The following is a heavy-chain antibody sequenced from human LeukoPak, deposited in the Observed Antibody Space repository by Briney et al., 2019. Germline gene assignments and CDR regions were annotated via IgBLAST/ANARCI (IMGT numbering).Heavy chain of an antibody. D-gene: IGHD3-9*01. J-gene: IGHJ6*02. CDR1: GFTFSSYW. CDR2: INHNGNVN. V-gene: IGHV3-7*01. CDR3: AREDGSIFFYYGMDV. Sequence: GGSLRLSCAASGFTFSSYWMNWARQAPGKGLEWVASINHNGNVNYYVDSVKGRFTISRDNAKNSLYLQMNSLRAEDTAVYYCAREDGSIFFYYGMDVWGQGTTVTVSS.